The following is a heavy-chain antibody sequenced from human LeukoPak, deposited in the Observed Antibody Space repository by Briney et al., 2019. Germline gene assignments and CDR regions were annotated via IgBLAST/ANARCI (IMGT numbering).Heavy chain of an antibody. D-gene: IGHD2-2*01. J-gene: IGHJ4*02. CDR3: ARLIRYQADY. CDR1: GFTFSSYA. Sequence: GGSLRLSCAASGFTFSSYAMSWVRQAPGKGLEWVSVIYSGGSTYYADSVKGRFTISRDNSKNTLYLQMNSLRAEDTAVYYCARLIRYQADYWGQGTLVTVSS. V-gene: IGHV3-66*04. CDR2: IYSGGST.